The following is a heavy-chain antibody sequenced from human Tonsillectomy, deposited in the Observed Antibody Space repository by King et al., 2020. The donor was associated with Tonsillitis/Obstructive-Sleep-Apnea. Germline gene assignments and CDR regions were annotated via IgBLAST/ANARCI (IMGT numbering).Heavy chain of an antibody. CDR2: TYYRSKWYN. CDR1: GDSVSSNSAA. V-gene: IGHV6-1*01. CDR3: ARGAYYYDSSGYSPGCFDY. D-gene: IGHD3-22*01. Sequence: VQLQQSGPGLVKPSQTLSLTCALSGDSVSSNSAAWNWIRQSPSRGLEWLGRTYYRSKWYNDYAVSVKSRITINPDTSKNQFSLQLNSVTPEDTAVDYCARGAYYYDSSGYSPGCFDYWGQGTLVTVSS. J-gene: IGHJ4*02.